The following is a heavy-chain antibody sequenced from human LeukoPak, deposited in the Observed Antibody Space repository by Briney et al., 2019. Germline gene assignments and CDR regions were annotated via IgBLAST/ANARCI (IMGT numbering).Heavy chain of an antibody. CDR3: ARGDCSSTSQQSYYYGMDV. CDR2: IYYSGST. V-gene: IGHV4-61*01. Sequence: AETLSLTCTVSGDSVSSGSYYWGWLRQPPGKGLEWIGYIYYSGSTNYNPSLKSRVTISVDTSKDQFSLKLSSVTSADAAVYYCARGDCSSTSQQSYYYGMDVWGKGTTVTVSS. D-gene: IGHD2-2*01. J-gene: IGHJ6*04. CDR1: GDSVSSGSYY.